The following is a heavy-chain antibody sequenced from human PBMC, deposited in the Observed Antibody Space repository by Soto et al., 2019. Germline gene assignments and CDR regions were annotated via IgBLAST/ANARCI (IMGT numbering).Heavy chain of an antibody. J-gene: IGHJ6*03. CDR3: ARDHMGDYIDV. CDR1: GGSISSYY. V-gene: IGHV4-59*01. Sequence: SETLSLTCTVSGGSISSYYWSWIRQPPGKGLEWIGYIYYSGSTNYNPSLKSRVTISVDTSKNQFSLKLSSVTAADTAVYYCARDHMGDYIDVWGQGTTVTVSS. CDR2: IYYSGST.